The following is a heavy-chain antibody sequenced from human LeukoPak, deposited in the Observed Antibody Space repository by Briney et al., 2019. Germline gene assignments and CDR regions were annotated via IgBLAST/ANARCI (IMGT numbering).Heavy chain of an antibody. V-gene: IGHV4-34*01. Sequence: PSETLSLTCAVYGGSFSGYYWSWIRQPPGKGLEWIGEINHSGSTNYNPSLKSRVTISVDTSKNQSSLKLSSVTAADTAVYYCARGLRVLLWFGELSSYGMDVWGQGTTVTVSS. J-gene: IGHJ6*02. D-gene: IGHD3-10*01. CDR2: INHSGST. CDR3: ARGLRVLLWFGELSSYGMDV. CDR1: GGSFSGYY.